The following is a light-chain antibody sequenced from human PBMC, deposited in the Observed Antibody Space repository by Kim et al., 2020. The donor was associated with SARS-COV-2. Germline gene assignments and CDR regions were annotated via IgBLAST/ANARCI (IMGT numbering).Light chain of an antibody. CDR3: CSYARGSIYV. J-gene: IGLJ1*01. CDR1: SSDVGSYNY. V-gene: IGLV2-11*03. CDR2: DVS. Sequence: GQSVTIFCTGSSSDVGSYNYVSWYRPHPGQAPKLLIYDVSKLTSGVSDRFSGSKSANTASLTISGLQAEDEADYYCCSYARGSIYVFGAGTKVTVL.